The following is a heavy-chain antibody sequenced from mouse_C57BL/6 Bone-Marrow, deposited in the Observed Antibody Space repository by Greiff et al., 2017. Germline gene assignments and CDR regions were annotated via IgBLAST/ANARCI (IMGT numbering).Heavy chain of an antibody. CDR2: ISDGGSYT. D-gene: IGHD4-1*01. J-gene: IGHJ1*03. V-gene: IGHV5-4*01. CDR3: ARDNWEHWYFDV. Sequence: EVMLVESGGGLVKPGGSLKLSCAASGFTFSSYAMSWVRQTPEKRLEWVATISDGGSYTYYPDNVKGRFTISRDNAKNNLYLQMSHLKSEDTAMYYCARDNWEHWYFDVWGTGTTVTVSS. CDR1: GFTFSSYA.